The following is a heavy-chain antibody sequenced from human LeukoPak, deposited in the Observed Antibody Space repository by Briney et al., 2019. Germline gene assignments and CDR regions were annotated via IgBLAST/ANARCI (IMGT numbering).Heavy chain of an antibody. CDR1: GFTFSDYE. CDR3: ARVRTTDTLTGYKQELDY. V-gene: IGHV3-48*03. Sequence: GGSLRLSCAASGFTFSDYEMNWVRQAPGKGLEWVSYISAGAGVIFYADSVKGRFSITRDNAKNSLFLQMSSLRAEDTAVYYCARVRTTDTLTGYKQELDYWGRGTLVTVSS. CDR2: ISAGAGVI. J-gene: IGHJ4*02. D-gene: IGHD3-9*01.